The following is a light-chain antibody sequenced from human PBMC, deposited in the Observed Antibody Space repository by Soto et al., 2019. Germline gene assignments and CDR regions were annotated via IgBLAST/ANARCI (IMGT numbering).Light chain of an antibody. Sequence: EIVLTQSPGTLSLSPGERDTLSCRASQSVSSSYLAWYQQKPGQAPRLLIYGASSRATGIPDRFSGSGSGTDFTLTISRLEPEEFAVYYCQQYGSSPFTFGPGTKVDIK. CDR3: QQYGSSPFT. CDR2: GAS. CDR1: QSVSSSY. V-gene: IGKV3-20*01. J-gene: IGKJ3*01.